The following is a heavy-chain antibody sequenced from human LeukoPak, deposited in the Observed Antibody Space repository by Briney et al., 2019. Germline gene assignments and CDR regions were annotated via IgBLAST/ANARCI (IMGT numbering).Heavy chain of an antibody. CDR3: ARAYSSSWSRCDN. V-gene: IGHV4-61*08. Sequence: SETLSLTCTVSGGSASSGGCYATWIRQPPGKGLEWIGYIYYSGSTNYNPSLESRVTISGDTSKNQFSLKLSSVTTADTAVYYCARAYSSSWSRCDNWGQGTLVTVSS. CDR2: IYYSGST. D-gene: IGHD6-13*01. CDR1: GGSASSGGCY. J-gene: IGHJ4*02.